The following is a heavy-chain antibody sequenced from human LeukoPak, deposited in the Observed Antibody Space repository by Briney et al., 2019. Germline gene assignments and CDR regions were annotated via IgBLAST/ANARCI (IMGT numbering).Heavy chain of an antibody. D-gene: IGHD5-24*01. CDR1: GFDLSAYE. J-gene: IGHJ5*02. CDR3: ARGDPHADL. CDR2: ITISGHTK. Sequence: GGSLRLSCAASGFDLSAYEMNWVRQAPGKGLEWIADITISGHTKNYADSVKGRFSISRDNARTSLYLQMHSLRVEDTGVYYCARGDPHADLWGQGTLVTVSS. V-gene: IGHV3-48*03.